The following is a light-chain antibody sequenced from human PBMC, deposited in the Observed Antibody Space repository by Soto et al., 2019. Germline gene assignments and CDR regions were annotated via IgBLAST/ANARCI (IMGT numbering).Light chain of an antibody. CDR1: QSISSW. CDR3: QHYNTFPLT. CDR2: DAS. J-gene: IGKJ1*01. V-gene: IGKV1-5*01. Sequence: DIQMTQTPSTLSASVGDRVTITCRASQSISSWLAWYQQKPGKAPKLLIYDASSLESGVPSRFSGSGSGTEFTLTISSLQTDDFATYYCQHYNTFPLTFGQGTKVDIK.